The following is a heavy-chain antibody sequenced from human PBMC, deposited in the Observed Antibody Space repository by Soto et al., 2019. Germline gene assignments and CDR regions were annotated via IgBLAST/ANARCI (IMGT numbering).Heavy chain of an antibody. CDR1: GFTFSSYW. D-gene: IGHD6-6*01. CDR3: ARDVPRIRSLQRVNWFDP. V-gene: IGHV3-7*01. Sequence: EVQLVESGGGLVQPGGSLRLSCAASGFTFSSYWMSWVRQAPGKGLEWVANIKQDGSEKYYVDSVKGRFTISRDNAKNSLYLQMNSLRAEDTAVYYCARDVPRIRSLQRVNWFDPWGQGTLVTVSS. CDR2: IKQDGSEK. J-gene: IGHJ5*02.